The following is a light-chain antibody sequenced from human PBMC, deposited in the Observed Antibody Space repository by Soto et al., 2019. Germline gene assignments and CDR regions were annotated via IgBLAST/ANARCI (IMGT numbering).Light chain of an antibody. V-gene: IGKV3D-15*01. CDR1: HSVSSSY. J-gene: IGKJ1*01. Sequence: EIVLTQSPGTLSFSPGERATLSCRASHSVSSSYLAWYQQKPGPAPRLLIYGASTRATGIPARFSGSGSGTEFTLTISSLQSEDFAVYYCQQYNNWPPWTFGQGTKVDI. CDR2: GAS. CDR3: QQYNNWPPWT.